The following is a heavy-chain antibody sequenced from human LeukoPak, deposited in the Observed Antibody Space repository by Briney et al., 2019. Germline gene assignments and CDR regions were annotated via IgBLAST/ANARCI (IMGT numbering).Heavy chain of an antibody. J-gene: IGHJ6*03. Sequence: SEILSLTCTVSGGSISSYYWSWIRQPPGKGLEWIGYIYYSGSTNYNSSLKSRVTISVDTSKNQFSLKLSSVTAADTAVYYCXXXXXXXXXXXXXYYYYYYMDVWGKGTTVTVSS. CDR3: XXXXXXXXXXXXXYYYYYYMDV. CDR1: GGSISSYY. V-gene: IGHV4-59*01. CDR2: IYYSGST.